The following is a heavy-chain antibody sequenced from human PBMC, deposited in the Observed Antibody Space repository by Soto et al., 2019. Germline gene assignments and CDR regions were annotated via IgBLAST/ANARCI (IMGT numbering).Heavy chain of an antibody. J-gene: IGHJ4*02. CDR2: ISWNSGSI. D-gene: IGHD6-6*01. Sequence: EVQLVESGGGLVQPGRSLRLSCAASGFTFDDYAMHWVRQAPGKSLEWVSGISWNSGSIGYADSVKGRFTISRDNAKNSLYLQMNSLRAEDTALYYCEKEGEYSSSSQCYFDYWGQGTLVTVSS. CDR1: GFTFDDYA. V-gene: IGHV3-9*01. CDR3: EKEGEYSSSSQCYFDY.